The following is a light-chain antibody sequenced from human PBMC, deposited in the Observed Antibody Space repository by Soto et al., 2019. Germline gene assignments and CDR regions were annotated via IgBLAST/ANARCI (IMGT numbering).Light chain of an antibody. J-gene: IGKJ5*01. CDR2: DAS. Sequence: QMLQYPYPPSASVADRVTITCQASQNINNYLNWYQQKPGRAPKLLIYDASNLEAGVPSRFRGSGSGTDFTFTISRLQPEDIATYYCHQYYNLHTFGQGTRLEIK. CDR3: HQYYNLHT. V-gene: IGKV1-33*01. CDR1: QNINNY.